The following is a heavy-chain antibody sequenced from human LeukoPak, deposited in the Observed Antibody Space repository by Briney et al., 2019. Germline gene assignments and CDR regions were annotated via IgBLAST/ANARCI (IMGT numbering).Heavy chain of an antibody. CDR1: GFTFSSYS. CDR2: ISGDGSDT. J-gene: IGHJ3*02. Sequence: GGSLRFSCAASGFTFSSYSMNWVRQAPGKGLVWVSRISGDGSDTSYADSVKGRFTISRDNAKNTLYLQMNSLRAEDTAMYHCARVDYGDYVAAVDIWGQGTMVTVFS. D-gene: IGHD4-17*01. CDR3: ARVDYGDYVAAVDI. V-gene: IGHV3-74*01.